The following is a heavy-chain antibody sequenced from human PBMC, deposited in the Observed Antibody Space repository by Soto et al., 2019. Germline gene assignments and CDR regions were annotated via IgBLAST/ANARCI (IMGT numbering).Heavy chain of an antibody. CDR1: GYTFTGYY. CDR3: ARLGRITIFGVVKDYYGMDV. V-gene: IGHV1-2*02. D-gene: IGHD3-3*01. J-gene: IGHJ6*02. Sequence: ASVKVSCKASGYTFTGYYMHWVRQAPGQGLEWMGWINPNSGGTNYAQKFQGRVTMTGDTSISTAYMELSRLRSDDTAVYYCARLGRITIFGVVKDYYGMDVWGQGTTVTVSS. CDR2: INPNSGGT.